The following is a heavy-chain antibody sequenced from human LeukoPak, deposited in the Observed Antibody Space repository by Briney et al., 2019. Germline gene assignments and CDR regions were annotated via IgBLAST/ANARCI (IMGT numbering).Heavy chain of an antibody. D-gene: IGHD3-16*01. J-gene: IGHJ4*02. Sequence: PGGSLRLSCAASGFTFTSYAMGWVRQAPGKGLEWVSAISSGSDNTYYADSVKGRFTVSRDNAKNSLYLQMNSLRAEDTAVYYCARGNYQVGGYFDYWGQGTLVTVSS. V-gene: IGHV3-23*01. CDR3: ARGNYQVGGYFDY. CDR2: ISSGSDNT. CDR1: GFTFTSYA.